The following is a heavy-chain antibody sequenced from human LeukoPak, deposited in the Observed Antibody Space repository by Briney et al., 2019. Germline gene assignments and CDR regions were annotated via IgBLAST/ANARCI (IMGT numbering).Heavy chain of an antibody. CDR3: AREYIATAGTFDY. J-gene: IGHJ4*02. CDR2: ISSSSSTI. Sequence: SGGSLRLSCAASGFTFSSYSMNWVRQAPGKGLEWVSYISSSSSTIYYADSVKGRFTISRDNAKNSVYLQMTSLRAEDTAVYYCAREYIATAGTFDYWGQGTLVTVSS. V-gene: IGHV3-48*04. CDR1: GFTFSSYS. D-gene: IGHD6-13*01.